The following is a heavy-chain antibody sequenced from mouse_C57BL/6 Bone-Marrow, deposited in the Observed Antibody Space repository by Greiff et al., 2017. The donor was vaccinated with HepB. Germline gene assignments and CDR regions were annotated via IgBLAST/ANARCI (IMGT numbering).Heavy chain of an antibody. CDR3: ARNYGSSLPYSDV. Sequence: EVHLVESGGGLVKPGGSLKLSCAASGFTFSDYGMHWVRQAPEKGLEWVAYISSGSSTIYYADTVKGRFTISRDNAKNTLFLQMTSLRSEDTAMYYCARNYGSSLPYSDVWGTGTTVTVSS. V-gene: IGHV5-17*01. CDR2: ISSGSSTI. CDR1: GFTFSDYG. D-gene: IGHD1-1*01. J-gene: IGHJ1*03.